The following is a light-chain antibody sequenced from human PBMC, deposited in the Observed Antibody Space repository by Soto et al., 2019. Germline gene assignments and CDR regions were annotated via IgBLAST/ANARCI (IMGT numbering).Light chain of an antibody. CDR3: CSYAGSTSLV. J-gene: IGLJ2*01. CDR2: DVI. Sequence: QAVVTQPASVSGSPGQSITISCTGTSSDVGSYNLVSWYQHHPGKAPKIIIYDVIKRPSGVSNRFSGSKSGNTASLTISGLQAEDEADYYCCSYAGSTSLVFGGGTKVTVL. CDR1: SSDVGSYNL. V-gene: IGLV2-23*02.